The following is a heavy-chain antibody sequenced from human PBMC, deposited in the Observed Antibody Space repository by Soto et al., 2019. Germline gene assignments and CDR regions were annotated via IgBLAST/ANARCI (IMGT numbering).Heavy chain of an antibody. CDR2: IYPGDSDT. J-gene: IGHJ4*02. Sequence: GESLKISGKGSGYSFTTYWIGWVRQMPWKGLEWMGIIYPGDSDTRYSPSFQGQVTISADKSISTAYLQWSSLRASDTAMYFCARLERTYYYDSSGYPFDYWGQGTLVTVSS. CDR3: ARLERTYYYDSSGYPFDY. V-gene: IGHV5-51*01. CDR1: GYSFTTYW. D-gene: IGHD3-22*01.